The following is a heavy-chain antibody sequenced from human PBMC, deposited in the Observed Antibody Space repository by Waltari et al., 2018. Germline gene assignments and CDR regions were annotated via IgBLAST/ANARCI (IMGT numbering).Heavy chain of an antibody. D-gene: IGHD2-2*02. CDR3: ASRIPAAIGKLGYYYYYGMDV. V-gene: IGHV1-69*01. Sequence: QVQLVQSGAEVKKPGSSVKVSCKASGGTFSSYAISWVRQAPGQGLEWMGGIIPIFGKANYAQKFQGRVTITADESTSTAYMELSSLRSEETAVYYCASRIPAAIGKLGYYYYYGMDVWGQGTMVTVSS. CDR1: GGTFSSYA. CDR2: IIPIFGKA. J-gene: IGHJ6*02.